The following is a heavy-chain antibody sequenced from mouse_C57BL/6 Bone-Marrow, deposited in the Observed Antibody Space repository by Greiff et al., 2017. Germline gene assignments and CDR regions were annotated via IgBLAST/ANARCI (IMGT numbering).Heavy chain of an antibody. V-gene: IGHV14-4*01. CDR3: TTAAFDV. CDR2: IDPENGDT. CDR1: GFNIKDDY. J-gene: IGHJ1*03. Sequence: VQLKQSGAELVRPGASVKLSCTASGFNIKDDYMHWVKQRPEQGLEWFGWIDPENGDTEYASKLQGKGPITADTSSNAAYVQRSSLTAEDTAVYYCTTAAFDVWGTGTTVTVSS.